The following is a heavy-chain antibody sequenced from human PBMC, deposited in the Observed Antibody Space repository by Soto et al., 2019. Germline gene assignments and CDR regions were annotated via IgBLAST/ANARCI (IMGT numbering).Heavy chain of an antibody. CDR3: TRANWYSEY. J-gene: IGHJ4*02. CDR2: IYYNGHT. Sequence: QVQLQESGTGLVKPSETLSLTCSVSGGSISNHYWSWIRQPPGKGLDWIGYIYYNGHTNYNPSLKSRVTMSVDTSRNQISLKLTTVTAADTAVYYCTRANWYSEYWGQGTLVTVSS. CDR1: GGSISNHY. V-gene: IGHV4-59*11. D-gene: IGHD7-27*01.